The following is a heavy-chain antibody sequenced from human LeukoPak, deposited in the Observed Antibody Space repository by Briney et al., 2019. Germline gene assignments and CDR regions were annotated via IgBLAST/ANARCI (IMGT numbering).Heavy chain of an antibody. Sequence: SVKVSCKASGDTFSRYAISWVRQAPGQGLEWMGRIIPSLDIPNYPQKFQGRVTITADISTSTAYMEVRSLGSEDTAVYYCARSVGGATTPRFDYWGQGTLVTVSS. CDR3: ARSVGGATTPRFDY. D-gene: IGHD1-26*01. V-gene: IGHV1-69*04. CDR1: GDTFSRYA. J-gene: IGHJ4*02. CDR2: IIPSLDIP.